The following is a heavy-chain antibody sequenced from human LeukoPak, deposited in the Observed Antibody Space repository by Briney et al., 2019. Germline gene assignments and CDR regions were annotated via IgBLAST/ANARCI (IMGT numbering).Heavy chain of an antibody. CDR1: GGSFSGYY. D-gene: IGHD4-23*01. J-gene: IGHJ4*02. CDR3: ARSPYGGPTFFDY. Sequence: SETPSLTCAVYGGSFSGYYWSWIRQPPGKGLEWIGEINHSGSTNCNPSLKSRVTISVDTSKNQFSLKLSSVTAADTAVYYCARSPYGGPTFFDYWGQGTLVTVSS. CDR2: INHSGST. V-gene: IGHV4-34*01.